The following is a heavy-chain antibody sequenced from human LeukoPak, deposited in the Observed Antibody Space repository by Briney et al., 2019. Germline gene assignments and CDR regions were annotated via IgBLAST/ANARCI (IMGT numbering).Heavy chain of an antibody. D-gene: IGHD6-6*01. CDR2: MKKDGSEE. J-gene: IGHJ4*02. CDR3: ARGPNSNWSGLDF. Sequence: GRSLRLSCAASGLTFSTYWMSWVRQAPGKGLEWVANMKKDGSEEYYVDSVKGRFTVSRDNAKNTLYLQVNNLRAEDTAVYYCARGPNSNWSGLDFWGQGTLLTVSS. CDR1: GLTFSTYW. V-gene: IGHV3-7*01.